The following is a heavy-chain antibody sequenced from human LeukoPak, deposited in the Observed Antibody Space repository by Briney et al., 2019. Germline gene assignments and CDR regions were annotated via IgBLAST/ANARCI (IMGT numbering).Heavy chain of an antibody. J-gene: IGHJ3*02. Sequence: GGSLRPSCAATGFTFNHFSMGWVRQAPGKGLEWVANINQDEREKLYVDSVKGRFSISRDNAENSLFLQMSSLRAEDTAVYYCARSQYLPLDVFDIWGRGTMVTVSS. CDR3: ARSQYLPLDVFDI. CDR2: INQDEREK. D-gene: IGHD2/OR15-2a*01. CDR1: GFTFNHFS. V-gene: IGHV3-7*02.